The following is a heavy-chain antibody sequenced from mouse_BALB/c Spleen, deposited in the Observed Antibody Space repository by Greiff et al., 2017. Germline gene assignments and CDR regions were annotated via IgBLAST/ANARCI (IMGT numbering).Heavy chain of an antibody. CDR1: GFTFNTNA. J-gene: IGHJ4*01. CDR2: IRSKSNNYAT. V-gene: IGHV10S3*01. Sequence: EVKLVETGGGLVQPKGSLKLSCAASGFTFNTNAMNWVRQAPGKGLEWVARIRSKSNNYATYYADSVKDRFTISRDDSQSMLYLQMNNLKTEDTAMYYCVRGDFYAMDYWGQGTSVTVSS. CDR3: VRGDFYAMDY.